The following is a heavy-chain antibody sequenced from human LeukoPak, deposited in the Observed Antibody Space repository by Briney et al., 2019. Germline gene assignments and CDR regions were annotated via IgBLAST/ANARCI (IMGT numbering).Heavy chain of an antibody. D-gene: IGHD6-13*01. J-gene: IGHJ4*02. CDR3: ARHDGIAAPHDY. Sequence: SATLSLTCTVSGGSISSSSYYWGWIRQPPGKGLEWIGSIYYSGSTYYNLSLKSRVTISVDTSKNQFSLKLSSVTAADTAVYYCARHDGIAAPHDYWGQGTLVTVSS. CDR1: GGSISSSSYY. V-gene: IGHV4-39*01. CDR2: IYYSGST.